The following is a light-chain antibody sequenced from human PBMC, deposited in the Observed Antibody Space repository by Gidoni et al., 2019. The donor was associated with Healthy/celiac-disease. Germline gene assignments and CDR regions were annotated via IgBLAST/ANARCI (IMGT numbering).Light chain of an antibody. V-gene: IGKV1D-8*01. Sequence: VIWMTQSPSLLSASTGDRVTISCRISQGISSYLAWYQQKPGKAPELLIYAASTLQSGVPSRFSGSGSGTDFTLTISCLQSEDFATYYCQQYYSFPRTFXQXTKVEIK. J-gene: IGKJ1*01. CDR2: AAS. CDR3: QQYYSFPRT. CDR1: QGISSY.